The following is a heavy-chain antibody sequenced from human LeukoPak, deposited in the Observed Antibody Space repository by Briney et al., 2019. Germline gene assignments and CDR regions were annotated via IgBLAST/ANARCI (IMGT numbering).Heavy chain of an antibody. CDR2: IKKDGSEE. CDR1: GFSFSTSW. V-gene: IGHV3-7*01. J-gene: IGHJ4*02. CDR3: ARLSTSVAGGDH. Sequence: GGSLRLSCTDSGFSFSTSWMSWVRQTPGKGLEWVANIKKDGSEEYYVDSVKTRFTISRDNAKNSLYLQLNSLIVEDTAVYYCARLSTSVAGGDHWGQGTLVTVSS. D-gene: IGHD6-19*01.